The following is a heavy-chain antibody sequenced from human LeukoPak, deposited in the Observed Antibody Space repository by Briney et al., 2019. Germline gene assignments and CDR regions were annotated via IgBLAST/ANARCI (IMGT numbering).Heavy chain of an antibody. CDR1: GFTFSSSW. J-gene: IGHJ4*02. V-gene: IGHV3-7*01. CDR3: TRDSQGSGTYSTDH. Sequence: PGGSLRLSCVASGFTFSSSWMSWVRQGPGKGPEWVANMNQDGSRKYYVDSVKGRFTISRDNAKNSLFLQMNGLRGEDTAVYYCTRDSQGSGTYSTDHWGQGTLVTVSS. D-gene: IGHD3-10*01. CDR2: MNQDGSRK.